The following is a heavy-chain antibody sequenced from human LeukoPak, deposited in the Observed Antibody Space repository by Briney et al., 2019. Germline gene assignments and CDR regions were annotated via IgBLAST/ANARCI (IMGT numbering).Heavy chain of an antibody. CDR2: MNPNSGNT. CDR3: ARGGYYDNSGYYQTSLDY. D-gene: IGHD3-22*01. V-gene: IGHV1-8*01. J-gene: IGHJ4*02. Sequence: ASVKVSCKASGYTFTSYDINWVRQATGQGLEWMGWMNPNSGNTGYAQKFQGRVTMTRNTSISTAYMELSSLRSEDTAVYYCARGGYYDNSGYYQTSLDYWGQGTLVTVSS. CDR1: GYTFTSYD.